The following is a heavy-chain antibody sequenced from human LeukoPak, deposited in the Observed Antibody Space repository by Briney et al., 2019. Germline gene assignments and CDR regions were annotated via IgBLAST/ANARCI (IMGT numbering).Heavy chain of an antibody. J-gene: IGHJ4*02. CDR1: EYILTEFS. CDR3: ATNLGVVGGR. V-gene: IGHV1-24*01. Sequence: ASVKVSCKVPEYILTEFSMHWVRQAPGKGLEWMGSFDPEDGETINAQKFQGRVITTEDTSTDTAYMELTSLTSEDTAVYFCATNLGVVGGRWGQGTLVTVSS. D-gene: IGHD2-15*01. CDR2: FDPEDGET.